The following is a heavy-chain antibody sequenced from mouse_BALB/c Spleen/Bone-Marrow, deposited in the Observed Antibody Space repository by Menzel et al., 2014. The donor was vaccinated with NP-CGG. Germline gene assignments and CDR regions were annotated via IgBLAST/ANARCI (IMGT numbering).Heavy chain of an antibody. CDR3: ARPLYYDYGFAY. CDR2: IDPYIDGT. CDR1: GYSFTDYN. Sequence: EVQLQESGPELVKPGASVKVSCKASGYSFTDYNMYWVEQSHGKSLEWIGYIDPYIDGTSYNQKFRGKATLTVDKSSSTAFMHLNSLTSEDSAVYYCARPLYYDYGFAYWGQGILVTVST. V-gene: IGHV1S135*01. J-gene: IGHJ3*01. D-gene: IGHD2-4*01.